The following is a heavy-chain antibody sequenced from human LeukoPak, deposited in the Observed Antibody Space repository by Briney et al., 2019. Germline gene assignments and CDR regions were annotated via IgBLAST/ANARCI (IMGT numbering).Heavy chain of an antibody. Sequence: GGSLRLSCVAPGFTFSSYAMSWVRQAPGKGLESVSGISGSGGSTYYADSVKGRFTISRDNSKNTLFLQMNSLRAEDTAVYYCAKETYSSGWYPYFDYWGQGTLVTVSS. V-gene: IGHV3-23*01. D-gene: IGHD6-19*01. J-gene: IGHJ4*02. CDR3: AKETYSSGWYPYFDY. CDR1: GFTFSSYA. CDR2: ISGSGGST.